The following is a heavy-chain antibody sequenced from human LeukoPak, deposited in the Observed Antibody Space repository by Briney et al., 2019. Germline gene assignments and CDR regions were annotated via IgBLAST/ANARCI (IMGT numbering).Heavy chain of an antibody. J-gene: IGHJ4*02. D-gene: IGHD2-2*01. CDR1: GFTFSSYW. Sequence: GGSLRLSCAASGFTFSSYWMHWVRQAPGKGLVWVSRINTDGSSTSYADSVKGRFTISRDNAKNSLYLQMNRMRAEDTAVYYCARDFPSIVVVPAAIHYWGQGTLVTVSS. V-gene: IGHV3-74*01. CDR2: INTDGSST. CDR3: ARDFPSIVVVPAAIHY.